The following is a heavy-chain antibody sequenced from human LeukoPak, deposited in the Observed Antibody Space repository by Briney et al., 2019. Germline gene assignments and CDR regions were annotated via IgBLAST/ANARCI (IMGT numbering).Heavy chain of an antibody. Sequence: GGSLRLSCAASRFSFSDYTMSWVRQLPGKGLEWVSGIPHSGVDSSYADSVKGRFTISRDNSKNMLYLQMNSLRDDDTGVYYCARDRRATPMYFFDFWGQGTPVTVSS. CDR2: IPHSGVDS. CDR3: ARDRRATPMYFFDF. D-gene: IGHD2-15*01. CDR1: RFSFSDYT. V-gene: IGHV3-23*01. J-gene: IGHJ4*02.